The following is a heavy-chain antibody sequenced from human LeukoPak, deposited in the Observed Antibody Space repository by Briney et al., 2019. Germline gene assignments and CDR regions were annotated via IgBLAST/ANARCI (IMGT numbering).Heavy chain of an antibody. CDR1: GGSISSSSYY. D-gene: IGHD4-17*01. CDR2: TYYSGST. J-gene: IGHJ4*02. Sequence: SETLSLTCTVSGGSISSSSYYWGWIRQPPGKGLEWIGSTYYSGSTYYDPSLKSRVTISVDTSKNQFSLKLRSVTAADTAVYYCARQTYDYGDYYFDYWGKGNLVTVSS. V-gene: IGHV4-39*01. CDR3: ARQTYDYGDYYFDY.